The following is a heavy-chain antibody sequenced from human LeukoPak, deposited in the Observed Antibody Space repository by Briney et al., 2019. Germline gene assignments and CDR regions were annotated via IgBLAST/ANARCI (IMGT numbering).Heavy chain of an antibody. D-gene: IGHD6-19*01. Sequence: SETLSLTCAVYGGSFSGYYWSWIRQPAGKGLEWIGRIYTSVSTNYNPSLKSRVTLSVDTSKNQFSLKLTSVTAADTAVYYCARGRAVPDRDAFDIWGQGTMVTVSS. V-gene: IGHV4-59*10. CDR2: IYTSVST. CDR1: GGSFSGYY. J-gene: IGHJ3*02. CDR3: ARGRAVPDRDAFDI.